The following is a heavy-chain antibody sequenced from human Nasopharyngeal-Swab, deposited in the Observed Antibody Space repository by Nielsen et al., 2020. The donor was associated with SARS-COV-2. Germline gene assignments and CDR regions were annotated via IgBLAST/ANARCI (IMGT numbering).Heavy chain of an antibody. D-gene: IGHD2-15*01. V-gene: IGHV3-13*05. CDR1: GFSFSSYD. J-gene: IGHJ3*02. CDR3: ARGPRYCSGTLCYTDAFDI. CDR2: IGTSGDP. Sequence: GESLKISCAASGFSFSSYDMHWVRQPAGKGLEWVSGIGTSGDPYYAGSVKGRFTISRENAKNSLYLQLNSVRAGDTAVYYCARGPRYCSGTLCYTDAFDIWGQGTMVTVSS.